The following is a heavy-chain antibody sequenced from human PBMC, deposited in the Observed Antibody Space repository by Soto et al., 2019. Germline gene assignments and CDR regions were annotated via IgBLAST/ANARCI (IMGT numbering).Heavy chain of an antibody. D-gene: IGHD2-21*01. CDR2: YYWDADE. J-gene: IGHJ4*02. CDR3: ARGRRRASCCGGDCYYFDY. Sequence: QITLKESGPTLVRPTQTLTLTCTFSGFSFSDGAVGVGWFRQSPGKAPEWLAIYYWDADEWHSPSLRTRLTISYETARSQVVLSMSDMDPQDTATYFCARGRRRASCCGGDCYYFDYWGQGLLVAAS. CDR1: GFSFSDGAVG. V-gene: IGHV2-5*02.